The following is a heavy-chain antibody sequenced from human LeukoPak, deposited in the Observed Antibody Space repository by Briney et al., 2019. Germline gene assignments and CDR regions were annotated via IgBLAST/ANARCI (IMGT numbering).Heavy chain of an antibody. CDR2: IRYDGSNK. D-gene: IGHD6-6*01. V-gene: IGHV3-30*02. Sequence: GGSLRLSCAASGFTFSSYGMHWVRQAPGKGLEWVALIRYDGSNKYYADSVKGRFTISRDNSKNTLYLQMNSLRAEDTAVYYCAKEHSSSVRFDPWGQGTLVTVSS. CDR3: AKEHSSSVRFDP. CDR1: GFTFSSYG. J-gene: IGHJ5*02.